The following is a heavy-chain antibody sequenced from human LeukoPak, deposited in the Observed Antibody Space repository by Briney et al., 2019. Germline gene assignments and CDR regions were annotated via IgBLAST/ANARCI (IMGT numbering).Heavy chain of an antibody. J-gene: IGHJ4*02. CDR2: INSDGSDT. CDR1: GFTFSSYW. V-gene: IGHV3-74*01. Sequence: GGSLRLSCAASGFTFSSYWMHWVRQAPGKGLVWVSRINSDGSDTTYADSVKGRFTISRDNAKNTLYLQMNSLRAEDTAVYYCAKNGPGLDYFDCWGQGTLVTVSS. CDR3: AKNGPGLDYFDC. D-gene: IGHD3-10*01.